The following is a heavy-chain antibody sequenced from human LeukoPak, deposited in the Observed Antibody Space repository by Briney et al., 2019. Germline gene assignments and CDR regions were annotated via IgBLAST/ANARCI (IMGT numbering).Heavy chain of an antibody. CDR2: INHSGGT. CDR3: ARGRDYSNHRAFNWFDP. CDR1: GGSFSGYS. D-gene: IGHD4-11*01. V-gene: IGHV4-34*01. J-gene: IGHJ5*02. Sequence: SETLSLTCAVYGGSFSGYSWNWIRQPPVKGLEWIGEINHSGGTNYNPSLKSRVTISVDTSKKQFSLKLSSVTAADTAVYYCARGRDYSNHRAFNWFDPWGQGTLVTVSS.